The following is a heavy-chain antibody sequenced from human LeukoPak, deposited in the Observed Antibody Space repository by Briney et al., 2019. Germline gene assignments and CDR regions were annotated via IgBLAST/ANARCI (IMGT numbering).Heavy chain of an antibody. CDR3: ATSPGGVNNWFDP. CDR2: IFHTGST. Sequence: SETLSLTCTVSGYSISSGYYWAWIRQPPGKGLEWIGSIFHTGSTYHNPSLKSRVTISVDTSKNQFSLKLSSVTAADTAVYYCATSPGGVNNWFDPWGQGTLVTVCS. CDR1: GYSISSGYY. V-gene: IGHV4-38-2*02. J-gene: IGHJ5*02. D-gene: IGHD2-8*01.